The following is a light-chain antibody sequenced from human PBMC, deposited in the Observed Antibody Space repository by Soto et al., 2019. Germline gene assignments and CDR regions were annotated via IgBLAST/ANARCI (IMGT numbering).Light chain of an antibody. J-gene: IGKJ1*01. CDR3: QQYVTVSRT. Sequence: DIQMTQSPSTLSASVGDRVTITCRASQSLSSWLSWYQHKPGKAPKLLIYKASNLEAGVPSRFSGSGSGTEFTLTISSLQPDDFATYFCQQYVTVSRTFGQGTKVEIK. CDR1: QSLSSW. V-gene: IGKV1-5*03. CDR2: KAS.